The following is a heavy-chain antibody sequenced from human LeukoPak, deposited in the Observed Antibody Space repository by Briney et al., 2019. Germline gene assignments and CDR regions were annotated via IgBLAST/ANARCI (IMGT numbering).Heavy chain of an antibody. J-gene: IGHJ4*02. CDR1: GFTFSRYV. V-gene: IGHV3-33*07. CDR3: ARDRAAPGTYYFDY. Sequence: GGSLRLSCAASGFTFSRYVMSWVRPAPGKGLEGVAVIWYDASNKYYADSVKGRFTISRDNSKNTLYLEMNSLRAEDTAVYYCARDRAAPGTYYFDYWGQGTLVTVSS. CDR2: IWYDASNK. D-gene: IGHD6-13*01.